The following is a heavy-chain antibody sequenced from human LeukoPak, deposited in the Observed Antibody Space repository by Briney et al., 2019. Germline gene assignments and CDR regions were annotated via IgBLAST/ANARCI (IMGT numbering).Heavy chain of an antibody. J-gene: IGHJ4*02. V-gene: IGHV4-34*01. CDR3: GIEQPKRY. Sequence: SETLSLTCAVYGGSFSGYYWSWIRQPPGKGLEWIGEINHSGSTNYNPSLKSRVTISVDTSKNQFSLKLSSVTAADTAVYYCGIEQPKRYWGQGTLVTVSS. CDR2: INHSGST. CDR1: GGSFSGYY. D-gene: IGHD1-14*01.